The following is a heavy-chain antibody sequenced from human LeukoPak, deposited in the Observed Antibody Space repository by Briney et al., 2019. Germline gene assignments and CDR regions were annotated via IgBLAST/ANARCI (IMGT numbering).Heavy chain of an antibody. CDR1: GGSIRSTTYY. CDR3: ARAPHFFDTSGSRYYFDY. Sequence: SETLSLTRSVSGGSIRSTTYYWGWIRQPPGKGLEWIGSIYYSGNTYYSPSLMSRVTISVDTSKNQFSLNLSSVTAADTAVYYCARAPHFFDTSGSRYYFDYWGQGALVTVSS. J-gene: IGHJ4*02. D-gene: IGHD3-22*01. CDR2: IYYSGNT. V-gene: IGHV4-39*07.